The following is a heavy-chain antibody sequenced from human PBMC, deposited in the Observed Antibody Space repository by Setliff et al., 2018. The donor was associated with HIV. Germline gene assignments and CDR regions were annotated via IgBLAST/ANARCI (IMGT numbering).Heavy chain of an antibody. Sequence: PGGSLRLSCAASGFTFSSYEMNWVRQAPGKGLERVSYISSSDGTIYYADSVKGRFTISRDTAKNSLYLQMNSLRAEDTAVYYCARVRDYYDSGAQAFDIWGQGTMVTVSS. J-gene: IGHJ3*02. D-gene: IGHD3-22*01. CDR1: GFTFSSYE. CDR2: ISSSDGTI. CDR3: ARVRDYYDSGAQAFDI. V-gene: IGHV3-48*03.